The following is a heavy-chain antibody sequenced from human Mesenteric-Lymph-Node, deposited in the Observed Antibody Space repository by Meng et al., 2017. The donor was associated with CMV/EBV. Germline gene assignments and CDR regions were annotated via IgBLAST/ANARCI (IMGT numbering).Heavy chain of an antibody. J-gene: IGHJ4*02. CDR2: INHSGST. D-gene: IGHD4-23*01. V-gene: IGHV4-34*01. CDR3: ARHQRWLKSEGGFNY. Sequence: HLQQGGPGLLQPSATLSLPWAVYGGSFSGYYWSWIRQPPGKGLEWIGEINHSGSTNYNPSLKSRVTISVDTSKNQFSLKLSSVTAADTAVYYCARHQRWLKSEGGFNYWGQGTLVTVSS. CDR1: GGSFSGYY.